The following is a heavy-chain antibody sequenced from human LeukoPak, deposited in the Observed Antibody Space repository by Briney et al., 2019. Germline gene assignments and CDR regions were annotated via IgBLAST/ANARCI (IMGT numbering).Heavy chain of an antibody. D-gene: IGHD1-1*01. Sequence: GGSLRLSCAASGFTFSSYAMHWVRQAPGKGLEWVANIKEDGSEKYYVDSVKGRFTISRDNAKNSLYLQMNSLRAEDTAVYYCASSPNWFFDYWGQGTLVTVSS. J-gene: IGHJ4*02. CDR2: IKEDGSEK. CDR1: GFTFSSYA. V-gene: IGHV3-7*01. CDR3: ASSPNWFFDY.